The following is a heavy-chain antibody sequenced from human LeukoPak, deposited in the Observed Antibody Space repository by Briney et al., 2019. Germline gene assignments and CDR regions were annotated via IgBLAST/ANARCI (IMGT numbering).Heavy chain of an antibody. Sequence: GGSLRLSCAASGFTFSSYGMHWVRQAPGKGLEWVAVIWYDGSNKYYADSVKGRFTITRDNSKNTLYLQMNSLRAEDTAVYYCAKESGYERDFDYWGQGTLVTVSS. J-gene: IGHJ4*02. CDR3: AKESGYERDFDY. D-gene: IGHD3-3*01. V-gene: IGHV3-33*06. CDR1: GFTFSSYG. CDR2: IWYDGSNK.